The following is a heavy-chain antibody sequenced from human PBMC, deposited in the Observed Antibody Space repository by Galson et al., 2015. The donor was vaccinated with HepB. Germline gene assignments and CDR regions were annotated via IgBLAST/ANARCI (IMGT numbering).Heavy chain of an antibody. V-gene: IGHV5-51*03. Sequence: QSGAEVKKPGESLKISCKGSGYSFTSYWIGWARQMPGKGLEWMGIIYPGDSDTRYSPSFQGQVTISADKSISTAYLQWSSLKASDTAMYYCATTPWDYYDSSGQPPYYFDYWGQGTLVTVSS. CDR2: IYPGDSDT. D-gene: IGHD3-22*01. CDR1: GYSFTSYW. CDR3: ATTPWDYYDSSGQPPYYFDY. J-gene: IGHJ4*02.